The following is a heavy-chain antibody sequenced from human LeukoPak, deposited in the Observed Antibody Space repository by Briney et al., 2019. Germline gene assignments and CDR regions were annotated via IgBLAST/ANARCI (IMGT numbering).Heavy chain of an antibody. Sequence: GGSLRVSCAASGFTFNTYTLHWVRQAPGKGLEWVALVSSDGNQYSADSVKGRFTISRDNSKNTLYLQMNSLRAEDTAVYYCARDGRQHLVLYYFDSWGPGTLVTVSS. CDR3: ARDGRQHLVLYYFDS. J-gene: IGHJ4*02. V-gene: IGHV3-30-3*01. D-gene: IGHD3-10*01. CDR1: GFTFNTYT. CDR2: VSSDGNQ.